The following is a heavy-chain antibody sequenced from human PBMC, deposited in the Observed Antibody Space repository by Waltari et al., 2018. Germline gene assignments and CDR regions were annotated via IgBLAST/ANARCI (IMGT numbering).Heavy chain of an antibody. CDR2: IYYSGST. CDR3: ARDQGYSSSWYDSDAFDI. V-gene: IGHV4-39*07. D-gene: IGHD6-13*01. J-gene: IGHJ3*02. CDR1: GGSISSSSYY. Sequence: QLQLQESGPGLVKPSETLSLTCTVSGGSISSSSYYWGWIRQPPGKGLEWIGSIYYSGSTYNNPSLKSRVTISVDTSKNQFSLKLSSVTAADTAVYYCARDQGYSSSWYDSDAFDIWGQGTMVTVSS.